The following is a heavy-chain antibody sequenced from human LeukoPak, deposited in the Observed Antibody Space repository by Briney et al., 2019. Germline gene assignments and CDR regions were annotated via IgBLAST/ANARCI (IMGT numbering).Heavy chain of an antibody. CDR3: ARDLAAAATWFDP. V-gene: IGHV3-33*01. D-gene: IGHD6-13*01. Sequence: GESLRLSCAASGFTFSSYGMHWVRQAPGKGLEWVAVIWYDASNRYYADSVKGRSTISRDNSNNTLYLQMNSLRAEDTAVYFCARDLAAAATWFDPWGQGTLVTVSS. CDR2: IWYDASNR. CDR1: GFTFSSYG. J-gene: IGHJ5*02.